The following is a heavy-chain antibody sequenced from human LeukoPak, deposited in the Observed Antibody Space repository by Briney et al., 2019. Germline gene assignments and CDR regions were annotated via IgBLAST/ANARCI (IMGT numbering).Heavy chain of an antibody. CDR3: ARAGLGSSAGY. V-gene: IGHV4-34*01. CDR1: GGSFSGYY. D-gene: IGHD6-6*01. CDR2: INHSGST. J-gene: IGHJ4*02. Sequence: SETLSITCAVYGGSFSGYYWSWIRQPPGKGLEWIGEINHSGSTNYNPSLKSRVTISVDTSKNQFSLKLSSVTAADTAVYYCARAGLGSSAGYWGQGTLVTVSS.